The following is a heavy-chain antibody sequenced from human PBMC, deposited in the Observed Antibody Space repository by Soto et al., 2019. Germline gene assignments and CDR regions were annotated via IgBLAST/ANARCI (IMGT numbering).Heavy chain of an antibody. CDR1: GFTFSNAW. CDR3: TTVSWVNWKDPFDY. CDR2: IKNKTDGGTT. J-gene: IGHJ4*02. D-gene: IGHD1-1*01. V-gene: IGHV3-15*01. Sequence: EVQLVESGGGLVKPGGSLRLSCAASGFTFSNAWMSWVRQAPGKGLEWVGRIKNKTDGGTTDYAAPVKGRFTISRDDSKNTLYLPMKSLKTEDTSVDYWTTVSWVNWKDPFDYWGQGTLVTVSS.